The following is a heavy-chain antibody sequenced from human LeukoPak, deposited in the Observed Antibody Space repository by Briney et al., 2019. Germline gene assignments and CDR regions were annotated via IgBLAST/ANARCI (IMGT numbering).Heavy chain of an antibody. CDR3: AKRVPYSSSSVYFDS. J-gene: IGHJ4*02. CDR2: ISDSGST. D-gene: IGHD6-6*01. V-gene: IGHV3-23*05. CDR1: GFTFSNYG. Sequence: PGGSLRLSCAASGFTFSNYGMSWVRQAPGKGLEWVPAISDSGSTYYADSVKGRFTISRDNSKNTLYLQMNSLRAEDTAVYYCAKRVPYSSSSVYFDSWGQGTLVTVSS.